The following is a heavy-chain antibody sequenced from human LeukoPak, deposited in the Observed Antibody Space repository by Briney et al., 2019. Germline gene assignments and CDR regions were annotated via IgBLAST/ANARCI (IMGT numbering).Heavy chain of an antibody. Sequence: GGSLRLSCAASGFTFSSYGMHWVRQAPGKGLEWVAVIWYDGSNKYYAGSVKGRFTISRDNSKNTLYLQMNSLRAEDTAVYYCARVWSSSGWYSPFDYWGQGTLVTVSS. CDR2: IWYDGSNK. CDR3: ARVWSSSGWYSPFDY. D-gene: IGHD6-19*01. V-gene: IGHV3-33*01. J-gene: IGHJ4*02. CDR1: GFTFSSYG.